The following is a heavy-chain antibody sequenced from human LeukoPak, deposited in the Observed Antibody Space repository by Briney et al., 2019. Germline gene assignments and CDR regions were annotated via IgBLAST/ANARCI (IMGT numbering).Heavy chain of an antibody. CDR1: GFTFSSYA. Sequence: GWSLRLSCAASGFTFSSYAMSWVRQAPAKGLEGVSAISGSGGSTYYADSVKGRFTIYRDNSKNTLYLQMNSLRAEDTAVYYCAKDRYSSVITPFDYWGQGTLVTVSS. CDR3: AKDRYSSVITPFDY. V-gene: IGHV3-23*01. CDR2: ISGSGGST. D-gene: IGHD6-19*01. J-gene: IGHJ4*02.